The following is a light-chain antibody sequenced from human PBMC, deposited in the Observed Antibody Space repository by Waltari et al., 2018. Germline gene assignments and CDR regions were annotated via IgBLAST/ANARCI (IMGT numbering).Light chain of an antibody. CDR2: GAS. Sequence: EIVMTQSPATLSVSPGERATLSCRASQSVSSNLAWYQQKPGQAPRLVIYGASTRATGSPARFSGSGSGTEFTLTISSLQSEDFAVYYCQQYNYWPPWTFGQGTKVEIK. CDR3: QQYNYWPPWT. CDR1: QSVSSN. J-gene: IGKJ1*01. V-gene: IGKV3-15*01.